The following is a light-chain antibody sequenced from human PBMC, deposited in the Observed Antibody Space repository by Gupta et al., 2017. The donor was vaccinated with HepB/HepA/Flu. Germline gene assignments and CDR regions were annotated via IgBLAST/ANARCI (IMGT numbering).Light chain of an antibody. Sequence: DVVMTQSPLPLTVTLGQPASISCRSSQSLVYSDGNTYLNWFQQRPGQSPRRLIYKVCNRDSGVPDRVSGSGSGTDFTLKISRVEAEDVGVYYCMQCTHWPLTFGGGTKVEIK. CDR1: QSLVYSDGNTY. V-gene: IGKV2-30*01. J-gene: IGKJ4*01. CDR3: MQCTHWPLT. CDR2: KVC.